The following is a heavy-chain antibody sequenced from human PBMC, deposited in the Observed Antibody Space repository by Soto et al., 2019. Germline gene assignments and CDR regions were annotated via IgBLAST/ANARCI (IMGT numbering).Heavy chain of an antibody. Sequence: VSVKVSCKPSGYTFTSYDINWVRQATGQGFEYLGWMNPNSGNTGYVKKFQGRVTMTRDTSMSTAYMDPVDTATYYCSRMRGGSYIYYFDYWGPGTLVTVSS. D-gene: IGHD1-26*01. CDR2: MNPNSGNT. V-gene: IGHV1-8*01. CDR1: GYTFTSYD. CDR3: GSYIYYFDY. J-gene: IGHJ4*02.